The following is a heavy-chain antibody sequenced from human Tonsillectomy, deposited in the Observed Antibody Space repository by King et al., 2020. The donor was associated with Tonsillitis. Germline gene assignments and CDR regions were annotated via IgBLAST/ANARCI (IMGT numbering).Heavy chain of an antibody. CDR1: GGSFSGYY. J-gene: IGHJ4*01. Sequence: VQLQQWGAGLLKPSETLSLTCAVYGGSFSGYYWSWIRQPPGKGLEWIGEINHSGSTNYNPSLKSRVTISVDTSKNQFSLKLSSVTAADTAVYYCARRGYSYGTFDNCGHGTLVTVSS. D-gene: IGHD5-18*01. CDR3: ARRGYSYGTFDN. V-gene: IGHV4-34*01. CDR2: INHSGST.